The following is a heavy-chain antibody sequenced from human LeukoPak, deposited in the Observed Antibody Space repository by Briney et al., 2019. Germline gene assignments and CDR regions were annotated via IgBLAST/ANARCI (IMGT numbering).Heavy chain of an antibody. CDR1: GYTFTSYE. J-gene: IGHJ5*02. CDR3: AREFVHWFDP. V-gene: IGHV1-8*01. CDR2: MNPNSGTT. Sequence: ASVKVSCKASGYTFTSYEINWVRQATGQGHEWMGWMNPNSGTTGYAQRFQGRVTMTRNTSISTAYMELRSLRSEDTAVYYCAREFVHWFDPWGQGTLVTVSS.